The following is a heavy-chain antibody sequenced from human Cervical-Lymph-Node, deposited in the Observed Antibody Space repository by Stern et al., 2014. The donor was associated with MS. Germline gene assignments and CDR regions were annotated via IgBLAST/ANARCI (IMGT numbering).Heavy chain of an antibody. CDR1: GYTFTSYG. D-gene: IGHD2-21*02. J-gene: IGHJ4*02. CDR2: INTYNGNT. Sequence: QVQLVQSGAEVKKPGASVKVSCKASGYTFTSYGISWVRQAPGTGLEWMGWINTYNGNTNYAEKLQGRVTMTTDTSTSTAFMELRSLRSDDTAVYYCAREDTGDSYFDYWGQGTLVTVSS. CDR3: AREDTGDSYFDY. V-gene: IGHV1-18*01.